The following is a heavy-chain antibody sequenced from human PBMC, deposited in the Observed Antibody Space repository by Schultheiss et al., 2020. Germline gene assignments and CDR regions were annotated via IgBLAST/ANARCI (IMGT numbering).Heavy chain of an antibody. CDR1: GFTFSSYG. Sequence: GGSLRLSCAASGFTFSSYGMHWVRQAPGKGLEWVALIAFDGSDKYYVDSVKGRFTISRDNSKKTLFLQMNSLSPEDTAVYYCAKELLLAAGAFDIWGQGTMGTVAS. V-gene: IGHV3-30*18. D-gene: IGHD1-26*01. CDR3: AKELLLAAGAFDI. CDR2: IAFDGSDK. J-gene: IGHJ3*02.